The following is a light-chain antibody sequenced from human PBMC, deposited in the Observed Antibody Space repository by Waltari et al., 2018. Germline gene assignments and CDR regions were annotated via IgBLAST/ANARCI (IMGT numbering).Light chain of an antibody. V-gene: IGKV4-1*01. Sequence: DIVMPQSPDSLAVSLGARPTIHGKSSQSVLYSSNNKNYLAWYQQKPGQPPKLLIYWASTRESGVPDRFSGSGSGTDFTLTISSLQAEDVAVYYCQQYYSTPRTFGQGTKLEIK. CDR2: WAS. CDR3: QQYYSTPRT. J-gene: IGKJ2*02. CDR1: QSVLYSSNNKNY.